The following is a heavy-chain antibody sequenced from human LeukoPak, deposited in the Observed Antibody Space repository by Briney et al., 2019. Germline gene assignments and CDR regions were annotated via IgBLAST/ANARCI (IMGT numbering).Heavy chain of an antibody. CDR3: ARGDYGDRGWFDP. V-gene: IGHV4-39*01. Sequence: NPSETLSLTCTVSGGSISSSSYYWGWIRQPPGKGLEWIGSIYYSGSTYYNPSLKSRVTISVDTSKNQFSLELSSVTAADTAVYYCARGDYGDRGWFDPWGQGTLVTVSS. D-gene: IGHD4-17*01. CDR1: GGSISSSSYY. J-gene: IGHJ5*02. CDR2: IYYSGST.